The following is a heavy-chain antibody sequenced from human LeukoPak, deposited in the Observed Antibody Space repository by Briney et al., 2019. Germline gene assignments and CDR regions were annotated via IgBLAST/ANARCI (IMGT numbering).Heavy chain of an antibody. CDR1: GGSISSHY. CDR2: IYYSGST. J-gene: IGHJ6*03. CDR3: AREVRVSHNMDV. D-gene: IGHD3-10*01. V-gene: IGHV4-59*11. Sequence: SETLSLTCTVSGGSISSHYWSWIRQPPGKGLEWIGYIYYSGSTNYNPSLKSRVTISVDTSKNQFSLKLSSVTAADTAVYYCAREVRVSHNMDVWGKGTTVTVSS.